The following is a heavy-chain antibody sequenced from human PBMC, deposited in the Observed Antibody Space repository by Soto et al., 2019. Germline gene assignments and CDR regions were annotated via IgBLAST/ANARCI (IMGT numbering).Heavy chain of an antibody. V-gene: IGHV3-13*01. CDR1: GFTFNNYG. CDR3: ARAPVHSHGLFEK. J-gene: IGHJ4*02. CDR2: IGFAGDT. Sequence: EVQLVESGGGLIQPGGSLRLSCAASGFTFNNYGMHWVRQAKGEGLVWVAGIGFAGDTHYPDSVKGRFTISREDDSNSWFLQMNSLRVEDTAVYYCARAPVHSHGLFEKWGQGTLVTVSS. D-gene: IGHD1-1*01.